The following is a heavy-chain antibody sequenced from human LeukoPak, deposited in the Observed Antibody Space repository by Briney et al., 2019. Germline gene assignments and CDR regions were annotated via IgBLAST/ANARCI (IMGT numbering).Heavy chain of an antibody. CDR1: GHTFTSYY. CDR3: ARDSSTRYYYDSSGYYYEDY. Sequence: GASVKVSCKASGHTFTSYYMHWVRQAPGQGLEWMGIINPSGGSTSYAQKFQGRVTMTRDTSTSTVYMELSSLRSEDTAVYYCARDSSTRYYYDSSGYYYEDYWGQGTLVTVSS. D-gene: IGHD3-22*01. V-gene: IGHV1-46*01. J-gene: IGHJ4*02. CDR2: INPSGGST.